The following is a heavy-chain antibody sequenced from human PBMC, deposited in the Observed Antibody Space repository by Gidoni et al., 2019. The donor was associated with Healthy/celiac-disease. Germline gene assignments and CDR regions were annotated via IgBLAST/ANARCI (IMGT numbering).Heavy chain of an antibody. J-gene: IGHJ4*02. CDR2: ISWNSGSI. D-gene: IGHD4-17*01. V-gene: IGHV3-9*01. Sequence: EVQLVEPGGGLVQPGRSLRLSCAASGFTFDDYAMHWVRQAPGKGLEWVSGISWNSGSIGYADSVKGRFTISRDNAKNSLYLQMNSLRAEDTALYYCAKGGGAYGDYPDYWGQGTLVTVSS. CDR3: AKGGGAYGDYPDY. CDR1: GFTFDDYA.